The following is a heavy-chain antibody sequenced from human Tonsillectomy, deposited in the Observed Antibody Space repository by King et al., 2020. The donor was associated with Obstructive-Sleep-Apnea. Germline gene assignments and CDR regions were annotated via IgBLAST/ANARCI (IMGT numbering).Heavy chain of an antibody. V-gene: IGHV1-8*01. CDR2: MNPNSGNT. CDR1: GYTFTSYD. D-gene: IGHD1-1*01. Sequence: QVQLVESGAEVKKPGASVKVSCRASGYTFTSYDINWVRQATGQGLEWMGWMNPNSGNTGYAQKFQGRVTMTRNTSISTAYMELSSLRSEDTAVYYCARRKPLTTTGPQGWFDPWGQGTLVTVSS. CDR3: ARRKPLTTTGPQGWFDP. J-gene: IGHJ5*02.